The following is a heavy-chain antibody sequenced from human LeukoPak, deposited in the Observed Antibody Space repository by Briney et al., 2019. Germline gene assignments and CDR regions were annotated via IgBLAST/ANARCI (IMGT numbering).Heavy chain of an antibody. CDR2: IIPIFGTA. J-gene: IGHJ4*02. CDR1: GGTFSSYA. Sequence: SVKVSCKASGGTFSSYAISWVRQAPGQGLEWMGGIIPIFGTANYAQKFQGRVTITADESTSTAYMEPSSLRSEDTAVYYCARRHYDSSGYSDYFDYWGQGTLVTVSS. V-gene: IGHV1-69*01. CDR3: ARRHYDSSGYSDYFDY. D-gene: IGHD3-22*01.